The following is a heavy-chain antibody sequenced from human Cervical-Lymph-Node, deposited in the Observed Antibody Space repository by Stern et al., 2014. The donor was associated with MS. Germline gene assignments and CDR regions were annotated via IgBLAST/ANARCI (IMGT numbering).Heavy chain of an antibody. D-gene: IGHD3-22*01. V-gene: IGHV1-2*06. Sequence: VQLVQSGTKMQKPGASVKVSCKASGYTFTAFFIHLVRQVPGQGLEWMGRLNPNSDDPAYAQNFQDRVTLTRDTSIGTAYLELSRLTSADTAVYYCAREATRIVVGIDYWGQGTQVIVSS. CDR2: LNPNSDDP. J-gene: IGHJ4*02. CDR1: GYTFTAFF. CDR3: AREATRIVVGIDY.